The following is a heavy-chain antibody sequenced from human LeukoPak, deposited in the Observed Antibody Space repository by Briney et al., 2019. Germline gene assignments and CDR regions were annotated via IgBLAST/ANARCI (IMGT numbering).Heavy chain of an antibody. Sequence: PSETLSLTCTVSGGSISSSSYYWGWIRQPPGKGLEWIGYIYYSGSTNYNPSLKSRVTISVDTSKNQFSLKLSSVTAADTAVYYCARDRGGYSSSGFDPWGQGTLVTVSS. CDR2: IYYSGST. CDR3: ARDRGGYSSSGFDP. CDR1: GGSISSSSYY. V-gene: IGHV4-61*01. D-gene: IGHD6-6*01. J-gene: IGHJ5*02.